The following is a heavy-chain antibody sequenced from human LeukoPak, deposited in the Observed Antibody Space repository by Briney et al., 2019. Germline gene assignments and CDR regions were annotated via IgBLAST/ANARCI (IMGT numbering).Heavy chain of an antibody. CDR3: ARDQSPGGLPLDY. D-gene: IGHD1-26*01. CDR1: GFTFSNYG. J-gene: IGHJ4*02. Sequence: GRSLRLSCAASGFTFSNYGMHWVRQAPGKGLEWVAVISYDGNNEYYADSVKGRSTISRDNSKNTLYLQMNSLRAEDTAVYYCARDQSPGGLPLDYWGQGTLVTVSS. CDR2: ISYDGNNE. V-gene: IGHV3-30*03.